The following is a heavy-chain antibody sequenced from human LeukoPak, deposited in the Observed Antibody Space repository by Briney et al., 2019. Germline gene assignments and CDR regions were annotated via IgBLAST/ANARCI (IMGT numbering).Heavy chain of an antibody. D-gene: IGHD3-10*02. J-gene: IGHJ6*04. CDR2: ITSSSSYI. CDR1: GFTFDDYG. Sequence: GGSLRLSCAASGFTFDDYGLSWVRQAPGQGLEWVSSITSSSSYIYYADSVKGRFTISRDNAKNSLYLQMNSLRAEDTAVYYCAELGITMIGGVWGKGTTVTISS. V-gene: IGHV3-21*01. CDR3: AELGITMIGGV.